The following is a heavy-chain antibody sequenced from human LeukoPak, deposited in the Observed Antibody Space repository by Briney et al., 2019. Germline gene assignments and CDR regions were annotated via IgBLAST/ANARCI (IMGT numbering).Heavy chain of an antibody. CDR2: ISYTTGT. J-gene: IGHJ5*02. CDR3: ARGLSDTSGYYYGGRFDP. Sequence: SETLSLTCTVSGGSISSSSAYYWGWIRQPPGKGLEWIAYISYTTGTNYNPSLKSRVTVSVDTSKNRFSLSLSSVTAADTAVYDCARGLSDTSGYYYGGRFDPWGQGTLVTVSS. D-gene: IGHD3-22*01. V-gene: IGHV4-39*07. CDR1: GGSISSSSAYY.